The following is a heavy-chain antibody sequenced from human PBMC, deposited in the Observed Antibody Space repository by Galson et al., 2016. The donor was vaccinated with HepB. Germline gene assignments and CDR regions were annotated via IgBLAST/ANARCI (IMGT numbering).Heavy chain of an antibody. V-gene: IGHV2-70*11. CDR3: ARTLSDYDFWSGFYD. CDR2: IDWNDNK. CDR1: GFSLSTSGMC. Sequence: PALVKPTQTLTLTCTFSGFSLSTSGMCANWIRQPPGKALEWLARIDWNDNKYYSTSLRTRLTISKDTSKNQLVLTMTNMDPVDTATFYCARTLSDYDFWSGFYDWGQGTLVTVSS. D-gene: IGHD3-3*01. J-gene: IGHJ4*02.